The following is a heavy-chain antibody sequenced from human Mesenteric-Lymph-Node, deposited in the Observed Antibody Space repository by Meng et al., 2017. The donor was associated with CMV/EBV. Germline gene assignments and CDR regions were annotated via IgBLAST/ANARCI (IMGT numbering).Heavy chain of an antibody. CDR1: GFDVSFHY. CDR2: IYSGGNT. J-gene: IGHJ3*01. D-gene: IGHD1-26*01. Sequence: GASLMISCAASGFDVSFHYITWVRQAPGRGLEWVSVIYSGGNTYYSDSVEGRFTISRDNARNTLYLQMNSLRVEDTAVYYCLLIARTTEGGVDAFDVWGQGTKVTVS. V-gene: IGHV3-53*01. CDR3: LLIARTTEGGVDAFDV.